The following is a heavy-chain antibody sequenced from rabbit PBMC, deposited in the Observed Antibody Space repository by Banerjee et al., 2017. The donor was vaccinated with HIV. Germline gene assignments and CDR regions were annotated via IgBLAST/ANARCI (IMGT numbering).Heavy chain of an antibody. J-gene: IGHJ4*01. V-gene: IGHV1S40*01. CDR3: ARGDYDANYFNL. D-gene: IGHD1-1*01. Sequence: QSLEESGGGLVQPGASLTLTCTASGFSLSSGYDMCWVRQAPGKGLEWIACIYTGSGHTYHASWAKGRFTISKTSSTTVTLQMTSLTAADTATYFCARGDYDANYFNLWGPGTLVTVS. CDR1: GFSLSSGYD. CDR2: IYTGSGHT.